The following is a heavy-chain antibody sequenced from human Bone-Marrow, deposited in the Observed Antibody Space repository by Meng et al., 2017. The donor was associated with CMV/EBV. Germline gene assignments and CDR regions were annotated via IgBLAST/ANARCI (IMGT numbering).Heavy chain of an antibody. CDR2: INHSGST. D-gene: IGHD2-2*01. CDR3: ARGVRVYCSSTSCSYYYYGMDV. J-gene: IGHJ6*02. CDR1: GGFFSGYY. V-gene: IGHV4-34*01. Sequence: GPLRLSCAVYGGFFSGYYWSWIRQPPGKGLEWIGEINHSGSTNYNPSLKSRVTISVDTSKNQFSLKLSSVTAADTAVYYCARGVRVYCSSTSCSYYYYGMDVWGQGPTVTVSS.